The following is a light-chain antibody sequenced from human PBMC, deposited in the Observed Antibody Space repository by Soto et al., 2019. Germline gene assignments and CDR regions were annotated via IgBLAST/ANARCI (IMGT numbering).Light chain of an antibody. CDR2: DVS. Sequence: LTQPASVSGSPGQSITISCTGTSSDVGGYNYVSWYQQHPGKATKLMIYDVSNRPSGVSNRFSGSKSGNTASLTISGLQAEDEADYYCSSYTSSSYVVFGGGTKVTVL. CDR3: SSYTSSSYVV. J-gene: IGLJ2*01. CDR1: SSDVGGYNY. V-gene: IGLV2-14*01.